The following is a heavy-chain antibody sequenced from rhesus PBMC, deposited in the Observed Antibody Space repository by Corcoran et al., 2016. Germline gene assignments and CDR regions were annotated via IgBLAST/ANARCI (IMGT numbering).Heavy chain of an antibody. Sequence: QVQLQESGPGLVKPSETLSLTCAVSGYSISSAYGWSWIRQSPGKGLEWIGYIGGSRGSYNYNPSLKSRVTSSKDTSKNQFSLKLNSVTAADTAVYYCARGDCNYWYFDVWGPGTPITFSS. CDR3: ARGDCNYWYFDV. J-gene: IGHJ2*01. CDR1: GYSISSAYG. D-gene: IGHD2-21*01. V-gene: IGHV4-127*01. CDR2: IGGSRGSY.